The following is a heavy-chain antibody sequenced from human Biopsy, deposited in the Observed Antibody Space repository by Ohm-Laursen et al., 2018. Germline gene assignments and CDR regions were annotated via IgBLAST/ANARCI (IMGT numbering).Heavy chain of an antibody. Sequence: TLSLTCTVSGDSINSSYWSWIRQAPGKGLEWIGFISNSGNTNYNPSLKSRVTISADTSKNQFSLKLGSVTVADTAVFYCARRGSGGRSFDYWGQGSLVTVSS. V-gene: IGHV4-59*08. CDR1: GDSINSSY. CDR3: ARRGSGGRSFDY. D-gene: IGHD2-15*01. CDR2: ISNSGNT. J-gene: IGHJ4*02.